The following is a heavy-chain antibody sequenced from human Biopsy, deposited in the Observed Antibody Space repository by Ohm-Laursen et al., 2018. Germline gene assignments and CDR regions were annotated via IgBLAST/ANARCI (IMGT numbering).Heavy chain of an antibody. CDR3: AADINVWNVNY. CDR2: FAPENGKT. V-gene: IGHV1-24*01. D-gene: IGHD1-1*01. J-gene: IGHJ4*02. CDR1: GYTLTELS. Sequence: ASVKVSCKVSGYTLTELSMHWARQAPGKGLEWMGGFAPENGKTVYAQNFQARVSMTEDTSTDTAYMELRSLRSEDTAVYYCAADINVWNVNYWGQGTQATVSS.